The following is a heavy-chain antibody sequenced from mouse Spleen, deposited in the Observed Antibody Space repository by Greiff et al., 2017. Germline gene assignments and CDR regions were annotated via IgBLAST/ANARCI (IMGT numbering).Heavy chain of an antibody. D-gene: IGHD2-14*01. CDR2: IDPANGNT. J-gene: IGHJ4*01. CDR3: AREGEVRRRGYAMDY. CDR1: GFNTKNTY. Sequence: EVQLQQSVAELVRPGASVKLSCTASGFNTKNTYMHWVKQRPEQGLEWIGRIDPANGNTKYAPKFQGKATITADTSSNTAYLQLSSLTSEDTAIYYCAREGEVRRRGYAMDYWGQGTSVTVSS. V-gene: IGHV14-3*01.